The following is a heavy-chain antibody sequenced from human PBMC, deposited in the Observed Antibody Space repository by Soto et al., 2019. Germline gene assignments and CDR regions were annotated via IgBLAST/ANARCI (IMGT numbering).Heavy chain of an antibody. D-gene: IGHD5-12*01. CDR2: VNDGGST. Sequence: QVQLQQWGAGLLKPSETLSLTCTVNGGSLTGYYWSWIRQPPGKGLEWIGEVNDGGSTNYSPSLRGRVSISAETCKNHFSLRLNSVTAADTAVYFCARGQEGIVATHWDQGALVTVSS. CDR3: ARGQEGIVATH. CDR1: GGSLTGYY. J-gene: IGHJ4*02. V-gene: IGHV4-34*01.